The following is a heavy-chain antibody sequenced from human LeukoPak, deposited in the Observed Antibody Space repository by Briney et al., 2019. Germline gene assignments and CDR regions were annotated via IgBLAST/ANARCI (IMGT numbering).Heavy chain of an antibody. D-gene: IGHD3-10*01. V-gene: IGHV4-4*02. CDR1: GGSISSSKW. CDR2: IYHSGST. Sequence: TASETLSLTCAVSGGSISSSKWWSWVRQPPGKGLEWIGEIYHSGSTNYNPSLKSRVTISVDKSKNQFSLKLSSVTAADTAVYYCATVSAFFYDSGSYYTFDYWGQGTLVTVSS. CDR3: ATVSAFFYDSGSYYTFDY. J-gene: IGHJ4*02.